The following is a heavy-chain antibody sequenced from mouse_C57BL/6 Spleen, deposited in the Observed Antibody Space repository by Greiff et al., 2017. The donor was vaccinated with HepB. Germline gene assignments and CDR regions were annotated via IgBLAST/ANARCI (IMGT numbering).Heavy chain of an antibody. J-gene: IGHJ4*01. CDR3: ACSPYYGSSSYAMDY. CDR1: GYTFTSYW. Sequence: VQLQQSGAELVRPGSSVKLSCKASGYTFTSYWMDWVKQRPGQGLEWIGNIYPSDSETHYNQKFKDKATLTVDKSSSTAYMQLSSRTSEDSAVCYCACSPYYGSSSYAMDYWGQGTSVTVSS. CDR2: IYPSDSET. D-gene: IGHD1-1*01. V-gene: IGHV1-61*01.